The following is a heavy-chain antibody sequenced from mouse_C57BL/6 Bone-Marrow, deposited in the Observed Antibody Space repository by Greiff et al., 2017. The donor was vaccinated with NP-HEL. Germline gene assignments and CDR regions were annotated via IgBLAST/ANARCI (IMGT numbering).Heavy chain of an antibody. J-gene: IGHJ4*01. CDR2: IYPRSGNT. Sequence: QVQLKQSGAELARPGASVKLSCKASGYTFTSYGISWVKQRTGQGLEWIGEIYPRSGNTYYNEKFKGKATLTADKSSSTAYMELRSLTSEDSAVYFCARSDGYYDAMDYGGQGTSVTVSS. CDR3: ARSDGYYDAMDY. D-gene: IGHD2-3*01. V-gene: IGHV1-81*01. CDR1: GYTFTSYG.